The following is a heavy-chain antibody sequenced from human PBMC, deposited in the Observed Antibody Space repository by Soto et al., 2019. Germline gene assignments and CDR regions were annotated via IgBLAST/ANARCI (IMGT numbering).Heavy chain of an antibody. J-gene: IGHJ2*01. V-gene: IGHV3-23*01. CDR1: GFTFSNYA. Sequence: GVSLILSCAASGFTFSNYAMSWFRQIPGKGLEWVSIINSGDDSTYYADSVKGRFTISRDNSENTLYLQMNNLRAEDTAVYYCAKDRWFFDLWGRGTLVTVSS. CDR3: AKDRWFFDL. CDR2: INSGDDST.